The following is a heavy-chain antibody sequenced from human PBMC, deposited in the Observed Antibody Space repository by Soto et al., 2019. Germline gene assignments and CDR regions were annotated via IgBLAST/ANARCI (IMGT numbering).Heavy chain of an antibody. V-gene: IGHV1-69*02. CDR3: ATGVGTTCNYFDQ. J-gene: IGHJ4*02. D-gene: IGHD1-1*01. Sequence: QVQLVQSGTELKKPGSSVNVSCKASGASFGTFTFTWVRQAPGQGLEWMGRIIPFLGITNYARKFQGRVTIIGDESTSLAFMELRSLRSDDTAVYYCATGVGTTCNYFDQWGQGSLVTVSS. CDR1: GASFGTFT. CDR2: IIPFLGIT.